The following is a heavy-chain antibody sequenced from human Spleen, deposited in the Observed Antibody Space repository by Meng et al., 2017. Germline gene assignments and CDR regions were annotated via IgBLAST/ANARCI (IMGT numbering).Heavy chain of an antibody. Sequence: GESLKISCVASGFTFSSYAMSWVRQAPGKGLEWVSAVSGSGYSTYYADSVKGRFTISRDNSKNTVFLQINSLRVEDTALYYCARSPIDKYDLSALPLDYWGQGTLVTVSS. V-gene: IGHV3-23*01. J-gene: IGHJ4*02. CDR2: VSGSGYST. CDR3: ARSPIDKYDLSALPLDY. CDR1: GFTFSSYA. D-gene: IGHD3-16*01.